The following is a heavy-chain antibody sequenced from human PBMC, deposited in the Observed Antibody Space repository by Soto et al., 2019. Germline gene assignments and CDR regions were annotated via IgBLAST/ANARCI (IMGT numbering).Heavy chain of an antibody. J-gene: IGHJ4*02. CDR1: GGSFSGYY. D-gene: IGHD2-15*01. CDR2: INHSGST. CDR3: ARGLGVVVVAAPTCTEFDY. Sequence: QVQLQQCGAGLLKPSETLSLTCAVYGGSFSGYYWSWIRQPPGKGLEWIGEINHSGSTNYNPSLKSRVTISVDTSKNQFSLKLSSVTAADTAVYYCARGLGVVVVAAPTCTEFDYWGQGTLVTVSS. V-gene: IGHV4-34*01.